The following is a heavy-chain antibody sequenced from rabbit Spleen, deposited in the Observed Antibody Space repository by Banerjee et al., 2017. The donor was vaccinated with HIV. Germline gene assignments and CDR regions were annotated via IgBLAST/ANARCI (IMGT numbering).Heavy chain of an antibody. CDR2: INTGSGST. J-gene: IGHJ4*01. CDR1: GFSFSSSYY. Sequence: QEQLVESGGGLVQPGASLTLTCTASGFSFSSSYYMCWVRQAPGKGLELIGCINTGSGSTYYASWAKGRFTITSNTNQNTVTLQMTSLTGADTATYFCARGPISSGDGLGLWGPGTLVTVS. V-gene: IGHV1S45*01. D-gene: IGHD1-1*01. CDR3: ARGPISSGDGLGL.